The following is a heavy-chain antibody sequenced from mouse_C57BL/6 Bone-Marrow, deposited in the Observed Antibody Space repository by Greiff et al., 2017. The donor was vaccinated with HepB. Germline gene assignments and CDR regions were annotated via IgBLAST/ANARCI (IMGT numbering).Heavy chain of an antibody. CDR2: INPNNGGT. CDR1: GYTFTDYN. CDR3: AIYCNYGVDY. J-gene: IGHJ2*01. V-gene: IGHV1-22*01. D-gene: IGHD2-1*01. Sequence: EVQLQESGPELVKPGASVKMSCKASGYTFTDYNMHWVKQSHGKSLEWIGYINPNNGGTSYNQKFKGKATLTVNKSSSTAYMELRSLTSEDSAVYYCAIYCNYGVDYWGHGTTLTVSS.